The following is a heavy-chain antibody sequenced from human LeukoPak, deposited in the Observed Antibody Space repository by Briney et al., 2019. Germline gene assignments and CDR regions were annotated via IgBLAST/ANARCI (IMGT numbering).Heavy chain of an antibody. D-gene: IGHD2-15*01. CDR1: GFSISDNY. J-gene: IGHJ3*02. V-gene: IGHV3-66*01. CDR2: IYKDGST. CDR3: ARGYSRAAFDI. Sequence: PGGSLRLSCGVSGFSISDNYMTWVRQAPGKGLEWVSVIYKDGSTYYADSVKGRFTVSRDDGKNSLLLQMNSLRAEDTALYYCARGYSRAAFDIWGQGTVVAVSS.